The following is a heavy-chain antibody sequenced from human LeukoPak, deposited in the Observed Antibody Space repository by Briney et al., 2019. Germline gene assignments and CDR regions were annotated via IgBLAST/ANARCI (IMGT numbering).Heavy chain of an antibody. Sequence: ASVKVSCKVSGYTLTELSMHWVRQAPGKGLEWMGGFDPEDGETIYAQKFQGRVTMTEDTSTDTAYMELSSLRSEDTAVYYCATVRTYYDILTPQSYYYGMDVWGQGTTVTVSS. CDR2: FDPEDGET. V-gene: IGHV1-24*01. CDR3: ATVRTYYDILTPQSYYYGMDV. D-gene: IGHD3-9*01. J-gene: IGHJ6*02. CDR1: GYTLTELS.